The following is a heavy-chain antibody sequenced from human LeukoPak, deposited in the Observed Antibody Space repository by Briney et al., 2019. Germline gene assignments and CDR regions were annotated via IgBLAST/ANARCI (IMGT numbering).Heavy chain of an antibody. J-gene: IGHJ4*02. Sequence: ASVKASCKASGYTFTGYYMHWVRQAPGQGLEWMGRINPNSGGTNYAQKFQGRVTMTRDTSISTAYMELSRLRSDDTAVYYCARGSREWLLSTFDYWGQGTLVTVSS. V-gene: IGHV1-2*06. CDR1: GYTFTGYY. CDR2: INPNSGGT. D-gene: IGHD3-3*01. CDR3: ARGSREWLLSTFDY.